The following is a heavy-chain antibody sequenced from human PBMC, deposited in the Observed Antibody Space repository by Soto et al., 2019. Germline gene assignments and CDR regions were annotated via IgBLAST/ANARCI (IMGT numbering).Heavy chain of an antibody. Sequence: QVQLQESGPGLVKPSQTLSLTCTVSGGSISGSYYYWTWIRQPPGKGLEWIGYIYYSGSTHYNPSINSRVDISGDTTKIQSSLKLSSLSAADTAVDYWAGEGIAFTDRGAFDSWGQGTMVTVSS. CDR1: GGSISGSYYY. CDR3: AGEGIAFTDRGAFDS. CDR2: IYYSGST. D-gene: IGHD2-21*01. J-gene: IGHJ3*02. V-gene: IGHV4-31*03.